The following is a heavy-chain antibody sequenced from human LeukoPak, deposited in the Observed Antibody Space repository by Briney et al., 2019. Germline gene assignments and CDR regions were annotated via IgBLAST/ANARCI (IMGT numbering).Heavy chain of an antibody. Sequence: GESLKISGKGSGYSFPSYWIAWVRRLPGEGLEWMGIIFPGDSDTRYSPSFQGQVTISVVKSISTAYLQWSSLKASDTDMYYCARGRPIDYWGQGTLVTVSS. CDR1: GYSFPSYW. V-gene: IGHV5-51*01. CDR3: ARGRPIDY. CDR2: IFPGDSDT. J-gene: IGHJ4*02.